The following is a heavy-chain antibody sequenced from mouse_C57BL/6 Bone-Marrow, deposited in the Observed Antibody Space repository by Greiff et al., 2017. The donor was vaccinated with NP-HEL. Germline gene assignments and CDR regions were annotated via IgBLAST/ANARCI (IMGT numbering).Heavy chain of an antibody. D-gene: IGHD3-3*01. CDR2: INPSTGGT. CDR3: ARRGLSNAMDY. CDR1: GYSFTGYY. V-gene: IGHV1-42*01. Sequence: VQLQQSGPELVKPGASVKISCKASGYSFTGYYMNWVKQSPEKSLEWIGEINPSTGGTTYNQKFKAKATLTVDKSSSTAYMQLKSLTSEDSAVYYCARRGLSNAMDYWGQGTSVTVSS. J-gene: IGHJ4*01.